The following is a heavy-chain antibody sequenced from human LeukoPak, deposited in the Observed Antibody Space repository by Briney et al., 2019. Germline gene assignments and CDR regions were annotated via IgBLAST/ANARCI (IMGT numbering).Heavy chain of an antibody. J-gene: IGHJ4*02. CDR1: GFTFSGSA. V-gene: IGHV3-73*01. D-gene: IGHD3-22*01. Sequence: GGSLKLSCAASGFTFSGSAMHWVRQASGKGLEWVGRIRSKANSYATAYAASVKGRFTISRDDSKNAAYMQMNSLKTEDTAVYYCTRHGYDSSDYYATLDYWGQGTLVTVSS. CDR3: TRHGYDSSDYYATLDY. CDR2: IRSKANSYAT.